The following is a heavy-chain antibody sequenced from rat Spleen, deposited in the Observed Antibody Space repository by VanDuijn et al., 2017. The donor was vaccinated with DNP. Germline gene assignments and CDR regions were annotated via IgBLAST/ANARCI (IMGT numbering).Heavy chain of an antibody. CDR3: ARRGYNSGYGGWFAY. J-gene: IGHJ3*01. D-gene: IGHD4-3*01. Sequence: EVHLVESGGGLVQPGRSMKLSCAASGFTFSDYYMAWVRHAPTKGLEWVASISTGGVNTYYRDSVKGRFTISRDNAKRILYLQMDSLRSEDTATYYCARRGYNSGYGGWFAYWGQGTLVTVSS. CDR1: GFTFSDYY. V-gene: IGHV5-25*01. CDR2: ISTGGVNT.